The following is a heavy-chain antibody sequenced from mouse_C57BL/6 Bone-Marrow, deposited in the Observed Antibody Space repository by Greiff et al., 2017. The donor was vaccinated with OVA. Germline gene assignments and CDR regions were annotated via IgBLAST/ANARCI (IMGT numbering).Heavy chain of an antibody. CDR1: GYTFTDYY. CDR3: ARGDGNDSFAY. D-gene: IGHD2-2*01. Sequence: EVQLQQSGPVLVKPGASVKMSCKASGYTFTDYYMNWVKQSHGKSLEWIGVINPYNGGTSYNQKFKGKATLTVDKSSSTAYMELNSLTSEDSAVYYCARGDGNDSFAYWGQGTLVTVSA. CDR2: INPYNGGT. J-gene: IGHJ3*01. V-gene: IGHV1-19*01.